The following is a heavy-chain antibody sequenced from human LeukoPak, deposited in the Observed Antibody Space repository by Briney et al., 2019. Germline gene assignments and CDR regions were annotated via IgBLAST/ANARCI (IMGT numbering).Heavy chain of an antibody. CDR2: INHSGST. CDR1: GGTFSGYY. Sequence: SETLSLSCAVYGGTFSGYYWSWIRQPPWTWLDLVGEINHSGSTNYNPSLKSRVTISVDTSKNQFSLKLSSVTAADTAVYYCARGLVGATRGFFDYWGQGTLVTVSS. J-gene: IGHJ4*02. D-gene: IGHD1-26*01. V-gene: IGHV4-34*01. CDR3: ARGLVGATRGFFDY.